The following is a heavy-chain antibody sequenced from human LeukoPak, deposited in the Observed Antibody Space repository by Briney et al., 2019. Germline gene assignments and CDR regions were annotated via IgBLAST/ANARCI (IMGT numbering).Heavy chain of an antibody. CDR3: ARVVGYCSGASCYGIMYYFDH. CDR2: IYYSGST. V-gene: IGHV4-59*01. D-gene: IGHD2-15*01. CDR1: GGSISSYY. J-gene: IGHJ4*02. Sequence: KPSETLSLTCTVSGGSISSYYWSWIRQPPGKGLEWIGYIYYSGSTKYNPSLKSRVTMSVDTSKNQVSLKLSSVTAADTAVYYCARVVGYCSGASCYGIMYYFDHWGQGTLVTVSS.